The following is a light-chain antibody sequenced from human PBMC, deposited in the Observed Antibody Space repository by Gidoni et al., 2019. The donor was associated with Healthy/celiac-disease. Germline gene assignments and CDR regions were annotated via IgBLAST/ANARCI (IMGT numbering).Light chain of an antibody. CDR1: QSVVNSY. CDR3: QQYDNSRGT. V-gene: IGKV3-20*01. CDR2: CAA. Sequence: LTQSPATLSLSPWDRATLSRRASQSVVNSYLAWYQQTPGQAPRLLIYCAASRATGTPYRFSGSGSGTDFTLTISSLEPEDFAVYYYQQYDNSRGTFGQGTKVEIK. J-gene: IGKJ1*01.